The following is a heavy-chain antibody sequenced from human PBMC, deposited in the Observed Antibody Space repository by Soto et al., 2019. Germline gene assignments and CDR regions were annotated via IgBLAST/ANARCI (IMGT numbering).Heavy chain of an antibody. D-gene: IGHD2-8*01. J-gene: IGHJ6*02. Sequence: EVQLVESGGGLVQPGGSLRLSCAASGFTFSSYWMHWVRQAPGKGLVWVSRINSDGSSTSYADSVKGRFTISRDNAKNTLYLQMNSLRAEDTAVYYCARGNGRGYYYYGMDVWGQGTTVTVSS. CDR2: INSDGSST. CDR3: ARGNGRGYYYYGMDV. V-gene: IGHV3-74*01. CDR1: GFTFSSYW.